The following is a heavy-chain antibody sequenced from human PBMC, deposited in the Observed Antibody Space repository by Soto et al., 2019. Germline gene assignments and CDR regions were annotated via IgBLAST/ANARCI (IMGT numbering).Heavy chain of an antibody. CDR2: FDPEDSET. D-gene: IGHD6-19*01. J-gene: IGHJ4*02. V-gene: IGHV1-24*01. CDR3: ATGFPQWLVPGX. Sequence: ASVKVSCKVSGYTLTELSMHWVRQAPGRGLEWMGGFDPEDSETIYAQKFQGRVTMTEDTSTDTAYMERSSLRSEDTAVYYCATGFPQWLVPGXWGQGTLVTVSS. CDR1: GYTLTELS.